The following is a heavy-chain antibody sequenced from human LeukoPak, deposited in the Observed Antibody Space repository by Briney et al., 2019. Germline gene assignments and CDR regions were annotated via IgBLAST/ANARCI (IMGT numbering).Heavy chain of an antibody. D-gene: IGHD3-10*01. J-gene: IGHJ4*02. CDR1: GYTLTELS. Sequence: GASVKVSCKVSGYTLTELSMHWERQAPGKGLEWMGGFDPEDGETIYAQKFQGRVTMTEDTSTDTAYMELSSLRSEDTAVYYCATERITMVRGVIFGVYYFDYWGQGTLVTVSS. CDR3: ATERITMVRGVIFGVYYFDY. CDR2: FDPEDGET. V-gene: IGHV1-24*01.